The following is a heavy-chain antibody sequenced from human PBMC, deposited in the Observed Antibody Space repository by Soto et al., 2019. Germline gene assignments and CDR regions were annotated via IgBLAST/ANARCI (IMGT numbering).Heavy chain of an antibody. V-gene: IGHV3-33*01. D-gene: IGHD2-2*01. Sequence: GGSLRLSCAASGFTFSSYGMHWVRQAPGKGLEWVAVIWYDGSNKYYADSVKGRFTISRDNSKNTLYLQMNSLRAEDTAVYYCARVSSSLRYYYYYMDVWGKGTTVTVSS. CDR2: IWYDGSNK. J-gene: IGHJ6*03. CDR1: GFTFSSYG. CDR3: ARVSSSLRYYYYYMDV.